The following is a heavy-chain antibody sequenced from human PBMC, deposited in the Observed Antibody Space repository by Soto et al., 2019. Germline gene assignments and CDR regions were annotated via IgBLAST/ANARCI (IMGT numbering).Heavy chain of an antibody. V-gene: IGHV1-18*01. CDR2: ISAYNGNT. CDR3: ARGGMTTVTTV. Sequence: ASVKVSFNASCYTFTSYGIILVRQAPGQGLEWMGWISAYNGNTNYAQKLQGRVTMTTDTSTSTAYMELRSLRSDDTAVYYCARGGMTTVTTVWGQGTLVTVSS. J-gene: IGHJ4*02. CDR1: CYTFTSYG. D-gene: IGHD4-17*01.